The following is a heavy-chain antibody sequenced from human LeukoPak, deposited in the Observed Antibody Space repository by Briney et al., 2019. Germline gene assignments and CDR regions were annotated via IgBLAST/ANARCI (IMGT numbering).Heavy chain of an antibody. V-gene: IGHV1-2*02. CDR2: ILPDGRDT. CDR1: GYTFAAHH. J-gene: IGHJ4*02. CDR3: SGRYGPGPV. Sequence: SVKVSCKASGYTFAAHHIHWVRQAPGQGLEWMGWILPDGRDTKYSQKFQDRMTLTTDTSTNTAYMELNRLIPDETAVYYCSGRYGPGPVWGQGTLISASP. D-gene: IGHD3-10*01.